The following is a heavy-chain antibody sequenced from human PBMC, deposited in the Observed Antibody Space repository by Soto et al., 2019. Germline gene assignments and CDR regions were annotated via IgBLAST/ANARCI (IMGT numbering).Heavy chain of an antibody. V-gene: IGHV4-31*02. CDR3: ARETGGSISSQGMDV. CDR2: IYYSGST. Sequence: WTLIRQHPGKGLEWIGYIYYSGSTYYNPSLKSRVTISVDTSKNQFSLKMNSVTAADTAVYYCARETGGSISSQGMDVWGQGTTVTVTS. D-gene: IGHD6-6*01. J-gene: IGHJ6*02.